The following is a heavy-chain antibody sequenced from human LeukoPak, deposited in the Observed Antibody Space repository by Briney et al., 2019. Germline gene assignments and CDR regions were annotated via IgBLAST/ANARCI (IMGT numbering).Heavy chain of an antibody. CDR3: ARLTDYGDYGYFDY. CDR1: GYTFTSYG. V-gene: IGHV1-18*01. Sequence: VASVKVSCKASGYTFTSYGISWVRQAPGQGLEWMGWISAYNGNTNYAQKLQGRVTMTTDTSTSTAYMELRSLRSDDTAVYYCARLTDYGDYGYFDYWGQGTLVTVSS. CDR2: ISAYNGNT. D-gene: IGHD4-17*01. J-gene: IGHJ4*02.